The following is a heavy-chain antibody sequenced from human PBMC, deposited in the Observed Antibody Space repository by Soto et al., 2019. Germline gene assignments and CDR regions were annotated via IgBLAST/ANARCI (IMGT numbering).Heavy chain of an antibody. CDR2: INHSGST. J-gene: IGHJ6*02. V-gene: IGHV4-34*01. D-gene: IGHD6-13*01. Sequence: SETLSLTCAVYGGSFSGYYWSWIRQPPGKGLEWIGEINHSGSTNYNPSLKSRVTISVDTSKNQFSLKLSSVTAADTAVYYCARVKAAARVYYYYYGMDVWGQGTTVTVS. CDR1: GGSFSGYY. CDR3: ARVKAAARVYYYYYGMDV.